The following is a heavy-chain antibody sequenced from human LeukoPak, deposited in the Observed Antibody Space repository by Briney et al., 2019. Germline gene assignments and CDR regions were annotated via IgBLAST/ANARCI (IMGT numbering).Heavy chain of an antibody. CDR2: INHSGST. D-gene: IGHD2-2*01. V-gene: IGHV4-34*01. CDR3: ARGAPVIVVVPAAIGRSFDP. CDR1: GGSFSGYY. J-gene: IGHJ5*02. Sequence: SETLSLTCAVYGGSFSGYYWSWIRQPPGKGLEWIGEINHSGSTNYNPSLKSRVTISVDTSKNQFSLKLGSVTAADTAVYYCARGAPVIVVVPAAIGRSFDPWGQGTLVTVFS.